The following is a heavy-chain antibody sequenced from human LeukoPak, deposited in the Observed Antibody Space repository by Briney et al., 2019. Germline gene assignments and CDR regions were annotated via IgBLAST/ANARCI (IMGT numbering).Heavy chain of an antibody. CDR3: ARAVLGGWTDS. V-gene: IGHV1-46*01. CDR1: RYTFTSYY. Sequence: ASVKVSCEASRYTFTSYYMHWVRQAPGQGLECMGIINPSGGSTSYAQKSQGRVTMTRDTSTSTVYMEPSSLRSEDTAVYYCARAVLGGWTDSWGQGTLVTVSS. J-gene: IGHJ5*01. CDR2: INPSGGST. D-gene: IGHD6-19*01.